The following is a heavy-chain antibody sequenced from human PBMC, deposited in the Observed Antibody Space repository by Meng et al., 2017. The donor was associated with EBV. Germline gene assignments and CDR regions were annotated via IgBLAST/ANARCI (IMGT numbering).Heavy chain of an antibody. Sequence: VQLVQSGAEVKKPGSSVTVSGKTSGGTFTSDAISWVRQAPGQGLEWMGGLIPMSGAPNYAQKFQGRITITADESTSTHYMDLSSLRSEDTAVYYCASESGRGYTPDYWGQGTLVTVSS. CDR2: LIPMSGAP. CDR1: GGTFTSDA. CDR3: ASESGRGYTPDY. D-gene: IGHD3-10*01. J-gene: IGHJ4*02. V-gene: IGHV1-69*01.